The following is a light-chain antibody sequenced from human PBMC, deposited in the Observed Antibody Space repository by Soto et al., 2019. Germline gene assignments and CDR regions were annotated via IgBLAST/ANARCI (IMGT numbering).Light chain of an antibody. J-gene: IGLJ1*01. CDR1: SSNIGAGYD. CDR3: QSHDSSLHASV. V-gene: IGLV1-40*01. Sequence: QSVLTQPPSVSGAPGQRVTISCTGSSSNIGAGYDVHWYLQLPGTAPKLIIYGNTNRPSGVPDRFSGSKSDSSASLAITGLQAEDEADYYCQSHDSSLHASVFGTGTKVTVL. CDR2: GNT.